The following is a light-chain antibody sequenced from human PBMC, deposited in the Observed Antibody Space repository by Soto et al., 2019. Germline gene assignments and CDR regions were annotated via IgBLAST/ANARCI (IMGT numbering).Light chain of an antibody. CDR2: DAS. Sequence: IVFTLSPGTRSLSPGERATLSCRSSQSVSSSYLAWYQQKPGQPPRLLIYDASTRATGIPSRFSGSGSGTEFTLTISSLKSEDFAVYYCQQYDNWPRTFGQGTKVDIK. CDR1: QSVSSSY. CDR3: QQYDNWPRT. V-gene: IGKV3-15*01. J-gene: IGKJ1*01.